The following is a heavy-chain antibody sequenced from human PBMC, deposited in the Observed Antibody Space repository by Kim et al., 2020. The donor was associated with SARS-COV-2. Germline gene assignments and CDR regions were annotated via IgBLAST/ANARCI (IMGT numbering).Heavy chain of an antibody. Sequence: SETLSLTCTVSGGSISSGGYYWSWIRQHPGKGLEWIGYIYYSGSTYYNPSLKSRVTISVDTSKNQFSLKLSSVTAADTAVYYCARESLLLWFGEPSRGFDDWGQGTLVTVSS. CDR1: GGSISSGGYY. V-gene: IGHV4-31*03. CDR2: IYYSGST. D-gene: IGHD3-10*01. J-gene: IGHJ4*02. CDR3: ARESLLLWFGEPSRGFDD.